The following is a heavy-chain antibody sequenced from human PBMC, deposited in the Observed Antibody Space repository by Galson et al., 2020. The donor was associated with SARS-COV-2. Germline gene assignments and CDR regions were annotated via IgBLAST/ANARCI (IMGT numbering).Heavy chain of an antibody. V-gene: IGHV3-23*01. J-gene: IGHJ5*02. D-gene: IGHD5-18*01. CDR3: ARGRGVSDTRPDS. Sequence: GSLRLSCRDFAPSFSNFGMSWVRQAPGKGLEWVSAIRGSGGGTFYADSVKGRFTISRDISKNTLYLELNNLRVEDSAIYYCARGRGVSDTRPDSWGQGTLVSVSS. CDR2: IRGSGGGT. CDR1: APSFSNFG.